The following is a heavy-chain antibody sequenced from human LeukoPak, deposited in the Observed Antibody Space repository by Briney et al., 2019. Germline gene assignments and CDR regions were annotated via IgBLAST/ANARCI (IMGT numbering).Heavy chain of an antibody. CDR1: GYTFTSYG. D-gene: IGHD6-19*01. Sequence: ASVKVSCKASGYTFTSYGISWVGQAPGQGLEWMGWISAYNANTNYAQKLQGRVTMTTDTSTSTAYMELRSLRSDDTAVYYCAVSSGSRGYFQHWGQGTLVTVSS. J-gene: IGHJ1*01. V-gene: IGHV1-18*01. CDR3: AVSSGSRGYFQH. CDR2: ISAYNANT.